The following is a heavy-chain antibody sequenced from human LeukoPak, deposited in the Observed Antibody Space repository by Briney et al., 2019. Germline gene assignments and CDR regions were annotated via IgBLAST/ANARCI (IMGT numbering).Heavy chain of an antibody. J-gene: IGHJ1*01. CDR2: IYYSGST. V-gene: IGHV4-39*01. Sequence: SETLSLTCTVSGGSISISSYYWGWIRQPPGKGVEWVGSIYYSGSTYYNPSLKSRVTISVDTSKNQFSLKLSSVTAADTAVYYCARPRGSSNAEYFQHWGQGTLVTVSS. CDR1: GGSISISSYY. D-gene: IGHD6-6*01. CDR3: ARPRGSSNAEYFQH.